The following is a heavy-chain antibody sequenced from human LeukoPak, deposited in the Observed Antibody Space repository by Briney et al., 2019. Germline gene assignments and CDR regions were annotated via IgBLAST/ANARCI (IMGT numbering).Heavy chain of an antibody. D-gene: IGHD3-22*01. Sequence: GGSLRLSCTASGFTFGDYAMSWVRQAPGKGLEWVSVISYDGNNKYYVDSVKGRFTISRDNSKSTLYLQMNSLRADDTAVYYCASYYYDSSGYYHAFDIWGQGTMVTVSS. V-gene: IGHV3-30*04. J-gene: IGHJ3*02. CDR3: ASYYYDSSGYYHAFDI. CDR2: ISYDGNNK. CDR1: GFTFGDYA.